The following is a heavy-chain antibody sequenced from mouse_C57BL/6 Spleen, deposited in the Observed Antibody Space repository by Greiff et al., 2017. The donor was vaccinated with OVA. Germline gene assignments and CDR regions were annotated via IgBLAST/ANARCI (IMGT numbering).Heavy chain of an antibody. J-gene: IGHJ2*01. CDR1: GYAFSSSW. V-gene: IGHV1-82*01. Sequence: QVQLQQSGPELVKPGASVKLSCQASGYAFSSSWMNWVKQRPGQGLEWIGRLYPGDGDTNYNWKFQGKATLTSDKSSSTDYMQLSSLTSEDSAVYFCASSKDYVDDGGQGTTLTVSS. CDR2: LYPGDGDT. CDR3: ASSKDYVDD.